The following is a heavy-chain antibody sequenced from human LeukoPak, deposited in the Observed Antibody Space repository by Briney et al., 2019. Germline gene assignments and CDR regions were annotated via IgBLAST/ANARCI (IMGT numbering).Heavy chain of an antibody. CDR2: NYYSGST. V-gene: IGHV4-39*07. CDR1: GGSISSSSYY. J-gene: IGHJ6*03. Sequence: SETLSLTCTVSGGSISSSSYYWGWIRQPPGKGLEWIGSNYYSGSTYYNPSLKSRVTISVDTSKNQFSLKLSSVTAADTAVYYCARDGDLGGSGSYYSYYYYMDVWGKGTTVTVSS. D-gene: IGHD3-10*01. CDR3: ARDGDLGGSGSYYSYYYYMDV.